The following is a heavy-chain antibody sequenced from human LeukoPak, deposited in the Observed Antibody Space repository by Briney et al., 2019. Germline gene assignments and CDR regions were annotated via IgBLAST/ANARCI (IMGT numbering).Heavy chain of an antibody. CDR1: GYSLTNGYY. Sequence: SETLSLTCTVSGYSLTNGYYWGWIRQPPGKGLEWIGSIYHDGRIDYNPSLKSRVTISRDTSNDQFSLKLSSVTAADTAVYYCAADSYSSGWYGSRWFDYWGQGTLVTVSS. D-gene: IGHD6-19*01. CDR2: IYHDGRI. J-gene: IGHJ4*02. CDR3: AADSYSSGWYGSRWFDY. V-gene: IGHV4-38-2*02.